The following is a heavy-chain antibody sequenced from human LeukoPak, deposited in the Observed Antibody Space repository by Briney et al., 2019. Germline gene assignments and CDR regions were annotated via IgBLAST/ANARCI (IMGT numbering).Heavy chain of an antibody. Sequence: PGGSLRLSCGASGFTFSSYWMHWVRQAPGKGLVWVSRINSDGSSTSYADSVKGRFTISRDNAKNTLYLQMNSLRAEDTAVYYCARDNYDSSGYYWDYYYYYYMDVWGKGTTVTVSS. D-gene: IGHD3-22*01. J-gene: IGHJ6*03. CDR3: ARDNYDSSGYYWDYYYYYYMDV. CDR1: GFTFSSYW. V-gene: IGHV3-74*01. CDR2: INSDGSST.